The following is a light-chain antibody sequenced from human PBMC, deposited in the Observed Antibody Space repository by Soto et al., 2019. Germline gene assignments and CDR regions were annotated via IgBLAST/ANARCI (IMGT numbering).Light chain of an antibody. V-gene: IGKV3-20*01. CDR3: QQYGSSPYT. J-gene: IGKJ2*01. CDR2: GAS. CDR1: QSVSGTS. Sequence: EIVLTQSPGTLSLSPGERATLSCRASQSVSGTSLAWYQQKPGQAPRLLIYGASSRATGIPDMFSGSGSGTDFTLTIIRLEPEAFAVYYCQQYGSSPYTFGQGTTLEIK.